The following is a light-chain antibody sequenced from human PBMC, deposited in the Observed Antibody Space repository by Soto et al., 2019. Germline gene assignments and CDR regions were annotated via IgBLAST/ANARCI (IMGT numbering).Light chain of an antibody. Sequence: DIVMTQSPESLAVSLGERVSINCKSSQSVLYTSDNKNYLAWYQQKPGQRPQLLISWASTREAGVPDRFSGSGSGTDFTLTISSLQAEDVAVYYCQQYYLSSPCTFGQGTKLELK. CDR1: QSVLYTSDNKNY. CDR3: QQYYLSSPCT. V-gene: IGKV4-1*01. CDR2: WAS. J-gene: IGKJ2*02.